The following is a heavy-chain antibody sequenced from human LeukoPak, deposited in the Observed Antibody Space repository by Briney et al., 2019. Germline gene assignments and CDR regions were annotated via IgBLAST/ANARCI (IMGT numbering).Heavy chain of an antibody. Sequence: PSETLSLTCAVYGGSFSGYYWSWIRQPPGKGLEWIGEINHSGSTNYNPSLKSRVTISVDAPKNQFSLKLSSVTAADTAVYYCARASSSWYSHLGYWGQGTLVTVSS. D-gene: IGHD6-13*01. CDR2: INHSGST. CDR1: GGSFSGYY. J-gene: IGHJ4*02. CDR3: ARASSSWYSHLGY. V-gene: IGHV4-34*01.